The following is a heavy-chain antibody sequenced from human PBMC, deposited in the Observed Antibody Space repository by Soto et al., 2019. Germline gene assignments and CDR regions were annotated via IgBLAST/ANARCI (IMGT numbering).Heavy chain of an antibody. CDR2: IYYSGST. Sequence: QVQLQESGPELVKPSETLSLTCTVSGGSISTYYWIWIRQPPGKGLEWIGYIYYSGSTDYNPSLKSRVTISVDTPKNQFSLKMTSLTAADTAVYYCARGGKLPDYFDYWGQGTLVTVSS. CDR3: ARGGKLPDYFDY. V-gene: IGHV4-59*01. J-gene: IGHJ4*02. CDR1: GGSISTYY. D-gene: IGHD3-16*01.